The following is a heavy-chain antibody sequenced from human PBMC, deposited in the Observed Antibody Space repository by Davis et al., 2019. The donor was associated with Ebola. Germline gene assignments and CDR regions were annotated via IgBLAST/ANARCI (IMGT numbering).Heavy chain of an antibody. J-gene: IGHJ5*02. CDR3: ARDMGMVQEANWFDP. D-gene: IGHD3-10*01. CDR1: GYTLVSYY. CDR2: ISAYNGNT. Sequence: AASVKVSCKASGYTLVSYYAHWVRQAPGQGLEWMGWISAYNGNTNYAQKLQGRVTMTTDTSTSTAYMELRSLRSDDTAVYYCARDMGMVQEANWFDPWGQGTLVTVSS. V-gene: IGHV1-18*04.